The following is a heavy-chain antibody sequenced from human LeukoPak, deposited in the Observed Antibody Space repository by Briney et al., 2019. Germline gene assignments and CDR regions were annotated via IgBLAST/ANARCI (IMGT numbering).Heavy chain of an antibody. CDR2: SYYSGST. J-gene: IGHJ3*02. V-gene: IGHV4-59*01. Sequence: SETLSLTCTVSGGFLSSYYWSWIRQPPGRGLEWTGSSYYSGSTTYNTSLKSRVTISVDTWKKQFSLKLSSVTAADTAVYYCARIYCSSTSCYTGRLAFDIWGQGTMVTVSS. CDR1: GGFLSSYY. CDR3: ARIYCSSTSCYTGRLAFDI. D-gene: IGHD2-2*02.